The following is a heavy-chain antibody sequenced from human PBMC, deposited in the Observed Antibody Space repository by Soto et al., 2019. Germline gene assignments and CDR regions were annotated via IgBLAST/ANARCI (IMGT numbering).Heavy chain of an antibody. Sequence: PSETLSLTCTVSGGYISSYYCSWIRQPPGKGLEWIGYIYYSGSTNYNPSLKSRVTISVDTSKNQFSLKLSSVTAADTAVYYCARSLRFGDSLYWVQGTLVTVSS. J-gene: IGHJ4*02. V-gene: IGHV4-59*01. CDR3: ARSLRFGDSLY. D-gene: IGHD3-10*01. CDR1: GGYISSYY. CDR2: IYYSGST.